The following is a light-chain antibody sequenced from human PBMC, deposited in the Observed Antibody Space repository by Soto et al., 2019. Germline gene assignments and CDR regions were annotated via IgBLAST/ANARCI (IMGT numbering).Light chain of an antibody. CDR3: QQRSNWPLT. CDR2: DAS. J-gene: IGKJ4*01. CDR1: QSVSSY. Sequence: EIVLTQSPATLSLSPGERATLSCRASQSVSSYLAWYQQKPGQAPRLLIYDASNRATDIPARFSGSGSGTDSTLTISSLEPEDFAVYYCQQRSNWPLTSGGGTKVEIK. V-gene: IGKV3-11*01.